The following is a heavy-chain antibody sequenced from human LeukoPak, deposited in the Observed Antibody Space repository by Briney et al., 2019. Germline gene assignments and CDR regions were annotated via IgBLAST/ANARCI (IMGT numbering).Heavy chain of an antibody. CDR2: INHSGST. V-gene: IGHV4-34*01. J-gene: IGHJ4*02. D-gene: IGHD5-12*01. CDR1: GGSFSGYY. Sequence: SETLSLTCAVYGGSFSGYYWSWIRQPPGKGLEWIGEINHSGSTNYNPSLKSLVTISVDTSKNQFSLKLSSVTAADTAVYYCARVAGGYDWYYFDYWGQGTLVTVSS. CDR3: ARVAGGYDWYYFDY.